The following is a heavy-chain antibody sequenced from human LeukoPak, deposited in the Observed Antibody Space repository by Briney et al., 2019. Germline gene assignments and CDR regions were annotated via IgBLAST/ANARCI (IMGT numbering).Heavy chain of an antibody. Sequence: PGRSLRLSCAASGFTFSNNGMHWVRQAPGKGLEWVALISYDGSNKWYADSVKGRFTISRDNSKNTLYLQMNSLRPEDTAVYYCADGDYWGQGTLVNVSS. J-gene: IGHJ4*02. CDR2: ISYDGSNK. CDR1: GFTFSNNG. V-gene: IGHV3-30*03. CDR3: ADGDY.